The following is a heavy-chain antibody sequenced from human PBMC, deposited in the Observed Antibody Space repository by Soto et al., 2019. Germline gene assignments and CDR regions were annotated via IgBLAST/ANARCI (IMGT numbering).Heavy chain of an antibody. D-gene: IGHD3-3*01. Sequence: ASVKVSCKASGYTFTSYGISWVRQAPGQGLEWMGWISAYNGNTNYAQKLQGRVTMTTDTSTSTAYMELRSLRSDDTAVYYCTVRFLEWVPGMDVWGQGTTVTVSS. CDR1: GYTFTSYG. CDR3: TVRFLEWVPGMDV. CDR2: ISAYNGNT. J-gene: IGHJ6*02. V-gene: IGHV1-18*04.